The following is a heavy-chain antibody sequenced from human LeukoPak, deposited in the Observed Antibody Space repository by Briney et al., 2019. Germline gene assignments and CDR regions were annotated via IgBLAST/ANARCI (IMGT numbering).Heavy chain of an antibody. D-gene: IGHD6-19*01. CDR1: GGSISSGSYY. V-gene: IGHV4-61*02. Sequence: SQTLSLTFTVSGGSISSGSYYWSWIRQPAGKGLEWIGRIYTSGTTNYTPSLESRVTISVDTSKTQFSLQLSSVTAAHTAVYYCARAVAGPTLDYWGQGTLVTVSS. J-gene: IGHJ4*02. CDR3: ARAVAGPTLDY. CDR2: IYTSGTT.